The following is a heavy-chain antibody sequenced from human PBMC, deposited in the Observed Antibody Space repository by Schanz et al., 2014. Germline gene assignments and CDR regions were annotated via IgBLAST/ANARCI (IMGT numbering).Heavy chain of an antibody. V-gene: IGHV3-23*01. CDR1: GFTFSSYA. CDR3: AKSLESCPGGRCSRGYFDY. CDR2: ISGSGGST. J-gene: IGHJ4*02. D-gene: IGHD2-8*02. Sequence: VQLLESGGGLVQPGGSLRLSCAASGFTFSSYAMSWVRQAPGKGLEWVSAISGSGGSTYYADSVKGRFTISRDNFKGALYLQMSSLRAEDTAVYYCAKSLESCPGGRCSRGYFDYWGQGTLVNVSS.